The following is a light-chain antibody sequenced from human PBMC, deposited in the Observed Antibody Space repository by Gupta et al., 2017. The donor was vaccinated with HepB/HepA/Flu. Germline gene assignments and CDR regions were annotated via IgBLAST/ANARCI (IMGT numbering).Light chain of an antibody. CDR2: GAY. V-gene: IGKV1-9*01. J-gene: IGKJ4*01. CDR1: QDISSY. CDR3: QQRISSPFT. Sequence: DILLTQSPSLLSASVGDRVSLTVRARQDISSYLAWYQQKPGKAPKLLIYGAYTVESGVPTRFSGSGSGTEFTLTISSRQPEDIATYYCQQRISSPFTFGRGTKVEIK.